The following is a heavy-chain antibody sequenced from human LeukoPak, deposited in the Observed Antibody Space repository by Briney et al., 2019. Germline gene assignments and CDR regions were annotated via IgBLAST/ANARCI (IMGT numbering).Heavy chain of an antibody. CDR2: ISSSSSYI. Sequence: GGSLRLSCAASGFTFSSYSMNWVRQAPGKGLEWVSSISSSSSYIYYADSVKGRFTISRDNAKNSLYLQMNSLRAEDTAVYYCARRRPASGYLLWGQGTLVTVSS. CDR3: ARRRPASGYLL. J-gene: IGHJ4*02. CDR1: GFTFSSYS. V-gene: IGHV3-21*01. D-gene: IGHD5-12*01.